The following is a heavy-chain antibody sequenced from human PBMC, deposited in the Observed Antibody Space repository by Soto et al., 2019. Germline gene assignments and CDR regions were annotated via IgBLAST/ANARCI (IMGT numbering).Heavy chain of an antibody. J-gene: IGHJ4*02. CDR2: IYYSGST. CDR3: ARGGEAMVDY. CDR1: GGSISSGGYY. V-gene: IGHV4-31*03. D-gene: IGHD5-18*01. Sequence: SETLSLTCTVSGGSISSGGYYWSWIRQHPGKGLEWIGYIYYSGSTYYNPSLKSRVTISVDTSKNQFSLKLSSVTAADTAVYYCARGGEAMVDYWGQGTLVTVSS.